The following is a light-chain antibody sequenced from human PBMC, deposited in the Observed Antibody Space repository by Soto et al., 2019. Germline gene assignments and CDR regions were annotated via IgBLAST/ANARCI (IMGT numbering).Light chain of an antibody. J-gene: IGLJ1*01. V-gene: IGLV2-23*02. CDR3: CSFAGSTTPLYV. Sequence: QSALTQPASVSGSPGQSITISCTGTSSDVGSYNLVSWYQHFPGKAPKVMIYVVSKRPSGVSNRFSGSKSGNTASLTISGLQAEDEGDYYCCSFAGSTTPLYVFGPGTKVTVL. CDR1: SSDVGSYNL. CDR2: VVS.